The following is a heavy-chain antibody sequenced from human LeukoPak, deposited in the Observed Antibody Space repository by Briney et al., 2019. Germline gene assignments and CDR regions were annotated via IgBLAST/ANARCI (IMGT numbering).Heavy chain of an antibody. CDR3: ARDGIQLPDTLDY. D-gene: IGHD1-1*01. Sequence: GGSLRLSCAASGFTFNNYAMTWVRQAPGKGLQWVSTINGGDNGDNTYCADSVKGRFTVSRDNSKNTVYLQMNSLRVEDTAVYYCARDGIQLPDTLDYWGLGTLVTVSS. CDR1: GFTFNNYA. CDR2: INGGDNGDNT. J-gene: IGHJ4*02. V-gene: IGHV3-23*01.